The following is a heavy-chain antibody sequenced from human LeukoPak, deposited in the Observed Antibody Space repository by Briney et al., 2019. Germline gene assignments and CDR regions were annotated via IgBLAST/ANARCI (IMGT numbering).Heavy chain of an antibody. J-gene: IGHJ4*02. V-gene: IGHV3-30*04. CDR2: ISHDRGNE. CDR1: GFTFSIYA. D-gene: IGHD3-10*01. Sequence: GGSLRLSCAASGFTFSIYAMHWVRQAPGKGLEWVALISHDRGNEYYADSVKGRFSISRDNSKNTLYLQMNSLRVEDTAVYYCARDTRPLWFGELSDSWGQGTLVTVSS. CDR3: ARDTRPLWFGELSDS.